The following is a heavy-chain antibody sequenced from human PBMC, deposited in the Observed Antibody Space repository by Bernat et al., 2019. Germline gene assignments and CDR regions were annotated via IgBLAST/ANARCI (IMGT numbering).Heavy chain of an antibody. J-gene: IGHJ4*02. CDR3: ARDYGGYYFDY. CDR2: ISSSSSYI. CDR1: GFTFSSYS. V-gene: IGHV3-21*05. Sequence: EVQLVESGGGLVKPGGSLRLSCAASGFTFSSYSMNWVRQAPGKGLEWVSYISSSSSYIYYADSVKGRFTISRDNAKNSLYLQMNSLRAEDMAVYYCARDYGGYYFDYWGQGTLVTVSS. D-gene: IGHD4-23*01.